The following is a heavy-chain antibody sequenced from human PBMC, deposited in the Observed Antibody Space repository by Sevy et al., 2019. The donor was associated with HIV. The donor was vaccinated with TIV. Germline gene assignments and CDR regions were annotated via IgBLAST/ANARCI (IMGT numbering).Heavy chain of an antibody. CDR3: AAAREYYSDNSGYFDY. D-gene: IGHD3-22*01. CDR1: GYTLSELS. Sequence: ASVKVSCKVSGYTLSELSMHWVRQAPGKGLEWMGRFDPEDGETIFAQKFQGRVTLTEDTSTNTAFMELSSLGSEDTAVYYCAAAREYYSDNSGYFDYWGRGTLVTVSS. J-gene: IGHJ4*02. CDR2: FDPEDGET. V-gene: IGHV1-24*01.